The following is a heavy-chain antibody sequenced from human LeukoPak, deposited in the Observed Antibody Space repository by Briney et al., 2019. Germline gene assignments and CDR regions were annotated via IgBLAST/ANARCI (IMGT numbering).Heavy chain of an antibody. CDR2: ISSSGSTI. J-gene: IGHJ4*02. CDR1: GFTFSDYY. V-gene: IGHV3-11*01. Sequence: GGSLRLSCAASGFTFSDYYMSWIRQAPGKGLEWVSYISSSGSTIYYADSVKGRFTISRYNAKNSLYLQMNSLRADDTAVYYCARARYYYDSSGYTIWGQGALVTVSS. CDR3: ARARYYYDSSGYTI. D-gene: IGHD3-22*01.